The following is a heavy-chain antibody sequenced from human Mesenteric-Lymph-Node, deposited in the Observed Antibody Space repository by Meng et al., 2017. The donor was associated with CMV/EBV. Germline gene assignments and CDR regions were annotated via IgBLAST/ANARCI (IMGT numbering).Heavy chain of an antibody. CDR2: ISGSGGST. CDR3: ARDLRAGRPDWYFDL. V-gene: IGHV3-23*01. Sequence: GGSLRLSCAASGFTFSSYAMSWVRQAPGKGLEWVSAISGSGGSTYYADSVKGRFTISRDNAKNSQYLQMNSLRAEDTAIYYCARDLRAGRPDWYFDLWGRGTLVTVSS. CDR1: GFTFSSYA. J-gene: IGHJ2*01.